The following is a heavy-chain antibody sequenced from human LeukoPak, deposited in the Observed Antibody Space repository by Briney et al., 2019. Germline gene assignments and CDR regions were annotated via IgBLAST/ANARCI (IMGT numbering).Heavy chain of an antibody. CDR1: GLTFSSYG. J-gene: IGHJ4*02. CDR2: IYSGGST. Sequence: GGSLRLSCAASGLTFSSYGMHWVRQAPGKGLEWVSVIYSGGSTYYADSVKGRFTISRDNSKNTLYLQMNSLRAEDTAVYYCARSASIAAAAELDYWGQGTLVTVSS. D-gene: IGHD6-13*01. V-gene: IGHV3-53*01. CDR3: ARSASIAAAAELDY.